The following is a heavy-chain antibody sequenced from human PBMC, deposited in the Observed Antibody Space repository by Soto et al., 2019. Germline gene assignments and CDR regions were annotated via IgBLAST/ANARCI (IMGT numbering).Heavy chain of an antibody. V-gene: IGHV1-18*01. CDR3: ARDLDGSGSYYTGY. J-gene: IGHJ4*02. CDR2: ISPYNGNK. Sequence: ASVKVSCKASGYVFSGFGINWVRQVPGQGLKWMEWISPYNGNKNYAQKFQGRVTMTTDTSTSTAYMELRSLKSDDTAVFYCARDLDGSGSYYTGYWGQGSRGTAPQ. CDR1: GYVFSGFG. D-gene: IGHD3-10*01.